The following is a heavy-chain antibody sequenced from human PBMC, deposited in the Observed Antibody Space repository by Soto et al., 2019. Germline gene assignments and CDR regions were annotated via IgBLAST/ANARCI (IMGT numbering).Heavy chain of an antibody. J-gene: IGHJ4*02. V-gene: IGHV3-7*05. CDR2: IRQDGSEK. D-gene: IGHD1-26*01. Sequence: GGSLRLSCAVSGFTFSRYWMSWVRQTPGKGLEWVANIRQDGSEKYYVDSVKGRFTISRDNAKNSLYLQMNSLRAEDTAVYYCAEGGSYHDYWGQGTMVTVSS. CDR1: GFTFSRYW. CDR3: AEGGSYHDY.